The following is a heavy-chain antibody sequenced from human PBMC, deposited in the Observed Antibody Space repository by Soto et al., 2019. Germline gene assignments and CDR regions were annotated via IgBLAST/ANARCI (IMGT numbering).Heavy chain of an antibody. D-gene: IGHD3-10*01. Sequence: GGSLRLSCAASGFTFSNAWMSWVRQAPGKGLERVGRIKSKTDGGTADYAAPVKGRFTISRDDSKNTLYLQMNSLKTEDTAVYYCTTYGSGSSYTYYFDYWGQGTLVTVSS. CDR1: GFTFSNAW. CDR2: IKSKTDGGTA. CDR3: TTYGSGSSYTYYFDY. V-gene: IGHV3-15*01. J-gene: IGHJ4*02.